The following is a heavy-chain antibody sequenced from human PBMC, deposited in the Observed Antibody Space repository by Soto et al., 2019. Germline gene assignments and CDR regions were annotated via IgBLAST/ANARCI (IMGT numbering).Heavy chain of an antibody. D-gene: IGHD6-13*01. CDR2: ISSSGDNT. J-gene: IGHJ4*02. Sequence: PGGSLRLSCVVSGFTFSNNAMNWVRQAPGKGLEWVSVISSSGDNTYYADSVKGRFTISRDNSKNTLHLQMNSLRAEDTAVYYCAKDGSAASSWEEYFDYWGQGTLVTVSS. CDR3: AKDGSAASSWEEYFDY. CDR1: GFTFSNNA. V-gene: IGHV3-23*01.